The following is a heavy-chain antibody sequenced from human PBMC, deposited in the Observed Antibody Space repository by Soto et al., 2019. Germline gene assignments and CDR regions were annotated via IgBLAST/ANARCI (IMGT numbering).Heavy chain of an antibody. CDR1: GGSFRGYY. CDR2: INHRRST. CDR3: MKTLPWRQQLLLWFDP. V-gene: IGHV4-34*01. J-gene: IGHJ5*01. D-gene: IGHD6-13*01. Sequence: PSETLSHTCAVYGGSFRGYYWGWIRRPPGQGLEWIGEINHRRSTNYNPSVKSQVTISEDTSNNQLYLKLTSVTAADTAVYYGMKTLPWRQQLLLWFDPWGQGTLVTVSS.